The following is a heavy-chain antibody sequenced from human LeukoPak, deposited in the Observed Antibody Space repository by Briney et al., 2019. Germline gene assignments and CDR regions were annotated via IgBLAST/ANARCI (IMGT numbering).Heavy chain of an antibody. V-gene: IGHV1-2*02. CDR3: ARVSYDFWSGYSYFDY. D-gene: IGHD3-3*01. Sequence: GASVKVSCKASGYTFTGYYLHWVRQAPGQGLEWMGWINPNSGGTNYAQKLQGRVTMTTDTSTSTAYMELRSLRSDDTAVYYCARVSYDFWSGYSYFDYWGQGTLVTVSS. CDR1: GYTFTGYY. J-gene: IGHJ4*02. CDR2: INPNSGGT.